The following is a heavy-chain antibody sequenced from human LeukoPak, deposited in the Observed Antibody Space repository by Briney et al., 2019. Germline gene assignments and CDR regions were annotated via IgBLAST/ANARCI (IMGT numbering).Heavy chain of an antibody. J-gene: IGHJ5*02. V-gene: IGHV3-30*02. CDR3: AKRGEGVSNTWYMNNWFDP. CDR2: IWYDGSNK. Sequence: GGSLRLSCAASGFTFSSYGIHWVRQAPGKGLEWVAFIWYDGSNKYYADSVKGRFTISRDNSKNTLYLQMNSLRAEDTAVYYCAKRGEGVSNTWYMNNWFDPWGQGTLVTVSS. CDR1: GFTFSSYG. D-gene: IGHD6-13*01.